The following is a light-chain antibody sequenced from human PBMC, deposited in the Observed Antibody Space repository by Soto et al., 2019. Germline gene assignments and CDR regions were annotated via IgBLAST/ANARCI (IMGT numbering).Light chain of an antibody. J-gene: IGKJ5*01. V-gene: IGKV1-39*01. CDR1: QTISFY. CDR3: QQSYSTHIT. Sequence: DIEMARSPSSLSASVGDRVNITCRAGQTISFYLNWYQQKPGKAPNLLIYGASSLQGGVPSRFTGSGSGTDFTLSISSLHPEDFATYFCQQSYSTHITFGQGTRLEIK. CDR2: GAS.